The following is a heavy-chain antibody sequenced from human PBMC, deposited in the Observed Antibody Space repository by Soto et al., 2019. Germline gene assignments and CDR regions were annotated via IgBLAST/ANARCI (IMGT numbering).Heavy chain of an antibody. J-gene: IGHJ4*02. CDR1: GGSISSGGYY. Sequence: QVQLQESGPGLVKPSRTLSLTCTVSGGSISSGGYYWSWIRQHPGKGLEWIGYIYYSGSTYYNPSLKSRVTISVDTSKNQFSLKLSSVTAADTAVYYCARSGGYYDSSGYFSPYYFDYWGQGTLVTVSS. D-gene: IGHD3-22*01. V-gene: IGHV4-31*03. CDR3: ARSGGYYDSSGYFSPYYFDY. CDR2: IYYSGST.